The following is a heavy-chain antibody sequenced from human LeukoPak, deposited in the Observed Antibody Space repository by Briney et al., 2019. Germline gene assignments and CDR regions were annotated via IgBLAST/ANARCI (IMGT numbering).Heavy chain of an antibody. J-gene: IGHJ4*02. Sequence: PGGSLRPSCAASGFTFSSYSMSWIRQAPGEGLEWVSAISGNGENTYYADSMKGRFTISRDNSKNILYLQMSSLRAEDTAIYYCTKKSPYGGRDSWGQGTLVTVSS. V-gene: IGHV3-23*01. CDR1: GFTFSSYS. D-gene: IGHD4/OR15-4a*01. CDR2: ISGNGENT. CDR3: TKKSPYGGRDS.